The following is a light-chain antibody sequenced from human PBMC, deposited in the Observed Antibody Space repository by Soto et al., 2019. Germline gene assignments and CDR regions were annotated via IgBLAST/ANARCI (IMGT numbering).Light chain of an antibody. V-gene: IGLV2-8*01. J-gene: IGLJ1*01. CDR2: EDS. Sequence: QSALTQPPSASGSPGQSVTISCTGTSSDVGAYNYLSWYQHHPGKAPKLMIYEDSKRPSGVPDRFSVSKSGNTASLTVSGLQAEDEADYYCSTYAGSNNYVFGTGTKVTVL. CDR1: SSDVGAYNY. CDR3: STYAGSNNYV.